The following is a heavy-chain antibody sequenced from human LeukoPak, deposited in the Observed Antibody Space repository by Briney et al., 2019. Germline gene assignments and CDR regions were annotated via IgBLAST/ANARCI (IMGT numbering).Heavy chain of an antibody. Sequence: ASVKVSCKVPGYTLTELSMHWVRQAPGQGLEWMGWINTNTGNPTYAQGFTGRFVFSLDTSVSTAYLQISSLKAEDTAVYYCARMDIVVVPAHFDYWGQGTLVTVSS. CDR1: GYTLTELS. V-gene: IGHV7-4-1*02. J-gene: IGHJ4*02. CDR2: INTNTGNP. D-gene: IGHD2-2*03. CDR3: ARMDIVVVPAHFDY.